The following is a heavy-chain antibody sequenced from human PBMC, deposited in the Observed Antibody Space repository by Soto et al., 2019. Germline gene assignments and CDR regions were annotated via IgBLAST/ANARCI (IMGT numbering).Heavy chain of an antibody. CDR2: IIPIFGTA. CDR1: GGTFSSYA. CDR3: ARGRGKGLPRYCSSTSCYRDDAFDI. Sequence: SVKVSCKASGGTFSSYAISWVRQAPGQGLEWMGGIIPIFGTANYAQKFQGRVTITADESTSTAYMELSSLRSEDTAVYYCARGRGKGLPRYCSSTSCYRDDAFDIWG. J-gene: IGHJ3*02. V-gene: IGHV1-69*13. D-gene: IGHD2-2*02.